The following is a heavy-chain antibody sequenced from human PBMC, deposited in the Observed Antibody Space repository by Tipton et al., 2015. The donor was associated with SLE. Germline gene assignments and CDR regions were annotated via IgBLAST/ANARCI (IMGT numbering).Heavy chain of an antibody. CDR3: AKDRISDSSGYYHAFDI. CDR1: GFTFSNYW. CDR2: IDADGSST. Sequence: SLRLSCATSGFTFSNYWMHWVRQAPGKGLVWVSRIDADGSSTRYTDSAKGRFTISRDNAKNSLYLQMNSLRAEDTALYYCAKDRISDSSGYYHAFDIWGQGTMVTVSS. V-gene: IGHV3-74*01. J-gene: IGHJ3*02. D-gene: IGHD3-22*01.